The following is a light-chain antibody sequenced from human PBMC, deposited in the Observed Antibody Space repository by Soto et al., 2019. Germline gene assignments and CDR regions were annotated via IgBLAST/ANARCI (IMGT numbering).Light chain of an antibody. CDR1: QSVCSN. CDR2: GAS. CDR3: QHYGSLFRT. Sequence: IVMTQSPATLSVSPGERATLSCRASQSVCSNLAWYQQKPGQAPRLLIYGASTRATGIPARFSGSGSGTEFTLTISRLEPEDFAVYYCQHYGSLFRTFGQGTKVDIK. V-gene: IGKV3-15*01. J-gene: IGKJ1*01.